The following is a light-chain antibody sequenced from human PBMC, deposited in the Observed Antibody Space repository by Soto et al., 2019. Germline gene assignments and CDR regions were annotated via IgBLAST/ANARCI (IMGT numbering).Light chain of an antibody. Sequence: DIQITQSPSTLSGSVGDRVTITCRASQTISSWSASYQQKPGTAPKVLIYHASNLQSGVPSRFSGSGSGTEFTLTISRLQPDDFATYYCQQYNSYSFGQGTKVDIK. CDR1: QTISSW. CDR2: HAS. J-gene: IGKJ1*01. CDR3: QQYNSYS. V-gene: IGKV1-5*01.